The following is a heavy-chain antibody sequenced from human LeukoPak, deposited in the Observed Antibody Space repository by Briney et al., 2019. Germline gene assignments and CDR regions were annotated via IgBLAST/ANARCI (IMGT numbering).Heavy chain of an antibody. CDR1: GHTLTELS. Sequence: PSVKLSCNVSGHTLTELSMHWVRHAPGKALEWMGGFEPEDGETIYAQKFQGRVTMNEDTSTDTAYMVLSSLRSEDTAVYYCATREQWLSFDYWGQGTLVTVSS. D-gene: IGHD6-19*01. CDR2: FEPEDGET. V-gene: IGHV1-24*01. J-gene: IGHJ4*02. CDR3: ATREQWLSFDY.